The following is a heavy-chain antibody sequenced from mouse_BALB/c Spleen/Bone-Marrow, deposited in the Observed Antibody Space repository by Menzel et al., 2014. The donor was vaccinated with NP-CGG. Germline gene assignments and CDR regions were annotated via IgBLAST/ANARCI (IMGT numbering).Heavy chain of an antibody. V-gene: IGHV1-80*01. CDR1: GYAFSSYW. J-gene: IGHJ4*01. CDR2: IYPGDGDT. CDR3: ATMITLHAMDH. Sequence: QVQLRQSGAELVRPGSSVKISCKASGYAFSSYWINWVKQRPGQGLEWIGQIYPGDGDTNYNGKFKGKATLTADKSSSTAYMQLSSLASEDSAVYFCATMITLHAMDHWGQGTSVTVSS. D-gene: IGHD2-4*01.